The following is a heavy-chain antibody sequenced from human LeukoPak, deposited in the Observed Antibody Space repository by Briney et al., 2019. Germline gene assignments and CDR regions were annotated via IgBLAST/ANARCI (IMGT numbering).Heavy chain of an antibody. D-gene: IGHD3-16*01. J-gene: IGHJ5*02. CDR3: ARVGGFHLQFDP. CDR1: GGSLNSDY. CDR2: IYHSGGT. V-gene: IGHV4-59*01. Sequence: SETLSLTCTVSGGSLNSDYWSWIRQPPGKGLEWIGYIYHSGGTYYNPSLESRVTVSVDTSKKHFSLKLTSVTAADTAVYHCARVGGFHLQFDPWGQGTLVTVSS.